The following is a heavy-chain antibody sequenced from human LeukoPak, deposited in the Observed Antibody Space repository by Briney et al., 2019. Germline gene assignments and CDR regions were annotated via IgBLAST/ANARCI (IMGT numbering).Heavy chain of an antibody. D-gene: IGHD3-10*01. CDR1: GFTFNDHY. CDR2: TKNRANRYTT. Sequence: GGSLRLSCATSGFTFNDHYLGWVRQAPGKGLEWVGRTKNRANRYTTEYAACVKDKFTISRDHSKNSLRLQMNSLKTEDTAIYYCVASIINPYNYWGQGTLVTVSS. CDR3: VASIINPYNY. V-gene: IGHV3-72*01. J-gene: IGHJ4*02.